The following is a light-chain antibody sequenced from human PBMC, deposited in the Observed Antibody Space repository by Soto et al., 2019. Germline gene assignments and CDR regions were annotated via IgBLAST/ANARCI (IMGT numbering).Light chain of an antibody. CDR3: VLYMVSGISV. CDR1: SGSVSTSYY. V-gene: IGLV8-61*01. CDR2: TTN. Sequence: QTVVTQEPSFSVSPGRTVTLTCGLSSGSVSTSYYPSWYQQTPGQAPRTLIYTTNTRSSGVPDRFSGSILGNKAALTITGAQADDESDYYCVLYMVSGISVFGGGTKLTVL. J-gene: IGLJ3*02.